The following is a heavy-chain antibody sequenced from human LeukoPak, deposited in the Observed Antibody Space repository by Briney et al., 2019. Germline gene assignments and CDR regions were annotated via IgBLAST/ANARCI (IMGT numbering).Heavy chain of an antibody. CDR3: AKDTYSGYSFDY. J-gene: IGHJ4*02. CDR2: ISYDGSNK. V-gene: IGHV3-30*18. CDR1: GFTFSSYG. D-gene: IGHD5-18*01. Sequence: PGRSLRLSCAASGFTFSSYGMHWVRQAPGKGLEWVAVISYDGSNKYYADSVKGRFTISRANSKNTLYLQMNSLRAEDTAVYYCAKDTYSGYSFDYWGQGTLVTVSS.